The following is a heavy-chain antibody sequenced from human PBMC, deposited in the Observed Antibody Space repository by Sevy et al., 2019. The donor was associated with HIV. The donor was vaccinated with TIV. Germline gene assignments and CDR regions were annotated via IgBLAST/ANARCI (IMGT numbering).Heavy chain of an antibody. CDR1: GGSISSYY. CDR2: IYYSGST. CDR3: ARVVGYSYGYNWFDP. D-gene: IGHD5-18*01. V-gene: IGHV4-59*01. Sequence: SETLSLTCTVSGGSISSYYWSWTRQPPGKGLEWIGYIYYSGSTNYNPSLKSRVTISVDTSKNQFSLKLSSVTAADTAVYYCARVVGYSYGYNWFDPWGQGTLVTVSS. J-gene: IGHJ5*02.